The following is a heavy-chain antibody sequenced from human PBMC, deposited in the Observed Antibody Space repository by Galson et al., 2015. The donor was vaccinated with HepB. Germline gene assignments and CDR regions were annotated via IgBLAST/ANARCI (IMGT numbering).Heavy chain of an antibody. Sequence: SLRLSCAASGFTFSSYAMSWVRQAPGKGLEWVSAISGSGGSTYYADSVKGRFTISRDNSKNALYLQMNSLRAEDTAVYYCAKRGGGYGSGWYPFGYWGQGTLVTVSS. CDR3: AKRGGGYGSGWYPFGY. J-gene: IGHJ4*02. V-gene: IGHV3-23*01. CDR2: ISGSGGST. D-gene: IGHD6-19*01. CDR1: GFTFSSYA.